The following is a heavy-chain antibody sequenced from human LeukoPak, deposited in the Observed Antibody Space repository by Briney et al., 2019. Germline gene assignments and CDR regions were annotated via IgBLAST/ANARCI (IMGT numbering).Heavy chain of an antibody. CDR3: ARDACSSTSCYYVYYYGMDV. Sequence: GGSLRLSCAASGFTFSSYAMGWVRQAPGKGLEWVSYISSSSSTIYYADSVKGRFTISRDNAKNSLYLQMNSLRAEDTAVYYCARDACSSTSCYYVYYYGMDVWGQGTTVTVSS. CDR2: ISSSSSTI. J-gene: IGHJ6*02. CDR1: GFTFSSYA. D-gene: IGHD2-2*01. V-gene: IGHV3-48*01.